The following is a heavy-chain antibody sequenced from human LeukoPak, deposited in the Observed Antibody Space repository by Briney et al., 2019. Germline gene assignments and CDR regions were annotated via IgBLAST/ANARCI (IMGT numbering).Heavy chain of an antibody. V-gene: IGHV3-30*04. J-gene: IGHJ4*02. Sequence: GGSLRLSCAASGFTFSSYAMHWVRQAPGKGLEWVAVISYDGSNKYYADSVKGRFTISRDNSKNSLYLQMNSLRAEDTAVYYCARDTERYYDILTGYYGFGYWGQGTLVTVSS. CDR2: ISYDGSNK. CDR1: GFTFSSYA. CDR3: ARDTERYYDILTGYYGFGY. D-gene: IGHD3-9*01.